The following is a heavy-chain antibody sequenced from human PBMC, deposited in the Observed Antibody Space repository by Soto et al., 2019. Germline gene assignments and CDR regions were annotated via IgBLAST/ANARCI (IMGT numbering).Heavy chain of an antibody. CDR2: INPNSGGT. CDR3: ARDRGSSSWKGNAFDI. Sequence: QVQLVQSGAEGKKPGASVKVSCKASGYTFTGYYMHWVRQAPGQGLEWMGWINPNSGGTNYAQKFQGRLTMTRDTSISTAYMELSRLRSDDTAVYYCARDRGSSSWKGNAFDIWGQGTMVTVSS. CDR1: GYTFTGYY. V-gene: IGHV1-2*02. J-gene: IGHJ3*02. D-gene: IGHD6-13*01.